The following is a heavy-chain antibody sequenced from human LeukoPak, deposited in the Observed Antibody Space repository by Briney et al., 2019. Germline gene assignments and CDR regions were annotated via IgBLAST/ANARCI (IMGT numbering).Heavy chain of an antibody. D-gene: IGHD3-16*01. Sequence: PSETLSLTCAVYGGSFSGYYWSWIRQPPGQGLECVGEIKYSGRTNYNPSLRSRVSISLDTSKKQVSLKVTSVTAADTAVYYCARKDVSGSFAYYFDYWGQGTLVTVSS. V-gene: IGHV4-34*01. CDR2: IKYSGRT. CDR3: ARKDVSGSFAYYFDY. J-gene: IGHJ4*02. CDR1: GGSFSGYY.